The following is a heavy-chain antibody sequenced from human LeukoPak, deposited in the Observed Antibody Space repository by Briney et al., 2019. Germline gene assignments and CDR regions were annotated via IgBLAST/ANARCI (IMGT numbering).Heavy chain of an antibody. CDR3: AREKMATGPNYFDY. J-gene: IGHJ4*02. V-gene: IGHV4-59*01. Sequence: SETLSLTCAVYGGSFSGYCWSWIRQPPGKGLEWIGYIYYSGSTNYNPSLKSRVTISVDTSKNQFSLKLSSVTAADTAVYYCAREKMATGPNYFDYWGQGTLVTVSS. D-gene: IGHD5-24*01. CDR1: GGSFSGYC. CDR2: IYYSGST.